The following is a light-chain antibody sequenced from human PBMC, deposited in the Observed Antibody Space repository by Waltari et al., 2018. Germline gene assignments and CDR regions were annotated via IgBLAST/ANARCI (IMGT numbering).Light chain of an antibody. Sequence: DIQMTQSPSSLSASAGTTFPITCRASQAIRNYLAWYQQIPGKAPRPLIYYSSNLETGVPSRFSGSGSGTTFTLIINNLQPEDFATYYCQQHSSYPVTFGQGTKV. V-gene: IGKV1-17*02. CDR1: QAIRNY. CDR2: YSS. J-gene: IGKJ3*01. CDR3: QQHSSYPVT.